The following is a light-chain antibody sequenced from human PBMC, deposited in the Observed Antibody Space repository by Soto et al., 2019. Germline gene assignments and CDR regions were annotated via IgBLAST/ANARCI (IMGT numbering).Light chain of an antibody. CDR3: QQYGRSPLT. J-gene: IGKJ1*01. CDR2: GAS. CDR1: QSVSSSY. V-gene: IGKV3-20*01. Sequence: EIVLTQSPGTLSLSPGERATLSCRASQSVSSSYLAWYQQKPGQAPRLLIYGASSRATGIPDRFSGSGSGKDFTLNISRLAPEDFAVYYCQQYGRSPLTFGQGTKVEI.